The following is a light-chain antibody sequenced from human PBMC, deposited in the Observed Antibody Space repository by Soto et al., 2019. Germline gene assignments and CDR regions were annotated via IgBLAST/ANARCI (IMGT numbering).Light chain of an antibody. CDR3: QQANSLPLT. J-gene: IGKJ5*01. CDR1: RGISRW. V-gene: IGKV1-12*01. CDR2: GAS. Sequence: DIQMTQSPSFVSASVGDRVTITCRASRGISRWLAWYQQRPGKAPELLIYGASSLQSGVPSRFSGSGSGTDFTLTISSLQPEDFATYYCQQANSLPLTFGHGTRLAIK.